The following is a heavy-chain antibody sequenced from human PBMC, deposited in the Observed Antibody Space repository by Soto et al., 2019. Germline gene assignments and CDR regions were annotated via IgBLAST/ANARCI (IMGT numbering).Heavy chain of an antibody. Sequence: GESLKISCKGSGYSFTSYWISWVRQMPGKGLEWMGRIDPSDSYTNYSPSFQGHVTISADKSVSTAYLQWSSLKASDTAMYYCARGGAHYYYYGMDVWGQGTTVTVSS. V-gene: IGHV5-10-1*01. CDR1: GYSFTSYW. CDR2: IDPSDSYT. D-gene: IGHD1-26*01. J-gene: IGHJ6*02. CDR3: ARGGAHYYYYGMDV.